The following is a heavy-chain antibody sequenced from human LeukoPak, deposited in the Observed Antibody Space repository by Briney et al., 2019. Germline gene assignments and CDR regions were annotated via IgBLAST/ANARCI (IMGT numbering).Heavy chain of an antibody. J-gene: IGHJ4*02. V-gene: IGHV1-69*13. D-gene: IGHD3-22*01. CDR1: GGTFSSYA. CDR3: ARREYYYDSSGYYYPLGY. Sequence: SVTVSCKASGGTFSSYAISWVRQAPGQGLEWMGGIIAIFVTANYAQKLQGRVTITAEGSTSTAYMELSSLRSEDTAVYYCARREYYYDSSGYYYPLGYWGQGTLVTVSS. CDR2: IIAIFVTA.